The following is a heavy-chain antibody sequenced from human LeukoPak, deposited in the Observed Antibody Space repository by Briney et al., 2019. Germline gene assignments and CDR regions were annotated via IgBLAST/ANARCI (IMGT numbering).Heavy chain of an antibody. CDR2: INPSGGST. CDR1: GYTFTSYY. Sequence: ASVKVSCKASGYTFTSYYMHWVRQAPGQGLEWMGIINPSGGSTSYAQKFQGRVTMTRDTSTSTVYMELSSLRSEDTAVYYCAMVVTATLDAFDIWGQGTMVTVSS. J-gene: IGHJ3*02. V-gene: IGHV1-46*01. D-gene: IGHD2-21*02. CDR3: AMVVTATLDAFDI.